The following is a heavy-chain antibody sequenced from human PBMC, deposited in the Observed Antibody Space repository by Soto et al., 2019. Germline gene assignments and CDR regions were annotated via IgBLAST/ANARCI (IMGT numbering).Heavy chain of an antibody. CDR3: VKDGVFYDFYRSYSTHFFDY. CDR2: ISSNGGRT. V-gene: IGHV3-64D*06. CDR1: GFTFSSFA. J-gene: IGHJ4*02. Sequence: PGGSLRLSCSASGFTFSSFAIHWVRQAPGKGPDYVSGISSNGGRTDYEDSVRGRFTISRDNSKRTVFLQMSSLRAEDTAVYYCVKDGVFYDFYRSYSTHFFDYWGPGTLVTVSS. D-gene: IGHD3-3*01.